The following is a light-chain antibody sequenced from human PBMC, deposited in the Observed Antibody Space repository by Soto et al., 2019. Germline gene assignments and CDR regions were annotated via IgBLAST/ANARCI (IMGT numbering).Light chain of an antibody. CDR3: QQFGGSPPFT. V-gene: IGKV3-20*01. J-gene: IGKJ2*01. CDR1: QSVRSNY. Sequence: EIALTQSPGTLSLSPGERATLSCRASQSVRSNYLAWYQQKPGQAPRLLLYDASTRATGIPDRFSGSGSGTDFTLTISRLEPEDFAVYYCQQFGGSPPFTFGLGTKLEIK. CDR2: DAS.